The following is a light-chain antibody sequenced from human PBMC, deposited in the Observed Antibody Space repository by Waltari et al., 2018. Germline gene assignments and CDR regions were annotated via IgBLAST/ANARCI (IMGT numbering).Light chain of an antibody. J-gene: IGKJ3*01. Sequence: DIQMTQSPSSLSASIGDRVTITCRASQTISHFLNWYQQKPGKAPKLLVYLASNLQSGVPLKFSGRGSGTDFTLTISSLQPDDFATYFCHQTYNSPFTFGPGTKVDVK. CDR3: HQTYNSPFT. CDR1: QTISHF. V-gene: IGKV1-39*01. CDR2: LAS.